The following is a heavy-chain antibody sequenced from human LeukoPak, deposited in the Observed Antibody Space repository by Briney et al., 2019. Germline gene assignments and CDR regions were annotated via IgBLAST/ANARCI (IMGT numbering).Heavy chain of an antibody. CDR2: INPSGGST. D-gene: IGHD3-22*01. CDR3: AREPVYYFDSSGYSDAFDI. J-gene: IGHJ3*02. Sequence: ASVKVSCKASGYTVTSYGISWVRQAPGQGLEWRGIINPSGGSTSYAQKFQGRVTMTRDMSTSTVYMELSSLRSEDTAVYYCAREPVYYFDSSGYSDAFDIWGQGTMVTVSS. V-gene: IGHV1-46*01. CDR1: GYTVTSYG.